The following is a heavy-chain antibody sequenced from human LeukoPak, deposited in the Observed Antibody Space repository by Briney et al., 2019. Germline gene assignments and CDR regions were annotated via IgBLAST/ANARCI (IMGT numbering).Heavy chain of an antibody. Sequence: SETLSLTCTVSGGSISSSSYYWGWIRQPPGKGLEWIGSIYYSGSTYYNPSLKSRVTISVDTSKNQFSLKLSSVTAADTAVYYCAGRMERRSNWFGPWGQGTLVTVSS. CDR3: AGRMERRSNWFGP. J-gene: IGHJ5*02. V-gene: IGHV4-39*01. CDR2: IYYSGST. D-gene: IGHD1-1*01. CDR1: GGSISSSSYY.